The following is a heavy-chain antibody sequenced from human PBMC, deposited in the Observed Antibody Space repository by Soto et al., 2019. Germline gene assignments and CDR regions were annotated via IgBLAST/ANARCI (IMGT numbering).Heavy chain of an antibody. D-gene: IGHD5-12*01. CDR3: ARHARGTFYESVGH. CDR2: IYHSGSP. CDR1: GVSSNSSTNY. J-gene: IGHJ4*02. Sequence: SGTLSLTCTVSGVSSNSSTNYWVWICQPPGKGLEWIGSIYHSGSPYYNPSLKSRVTISVDTSKNQFSLKLSSVTAADMGIYNCARHARGTFYESVGHWGRGTLVTVSS. V-gene: IGHV4-39*01.